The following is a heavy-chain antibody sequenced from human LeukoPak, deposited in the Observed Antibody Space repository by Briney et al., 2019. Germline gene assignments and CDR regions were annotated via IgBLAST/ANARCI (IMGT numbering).Heavy chain of an antibody. CDR3: ATTNPVVAGFDY. CDR1: GYTLTELS. CDR2: FDPEDGET. D-gene: IGHD6-6*01. Sequence: GASVKVSCKVSGYTLTELSMHWVRQAPGKGLEWMGGFDPEDGETIYAQKFQGRVTMTEDTSTDTAYMELSSLRSEGTAVYYCATTNPVVAGFDYWGQGTLVTVSS. J-gene: IGHJ4*02. V-gene: IGHV1-24*01.